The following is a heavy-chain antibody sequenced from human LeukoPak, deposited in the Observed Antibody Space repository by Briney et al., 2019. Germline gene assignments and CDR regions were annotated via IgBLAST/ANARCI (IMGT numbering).Heavy chain of an antibody. Sequence: SETLCLTCTVSGDSISRFQWNWIRQSPGKGLEWIGYIDYSGSTNYNPSLESRVTISVDTSTNQFSLKLKSVTAADTAVYYCMTSFHYYDSFFDYWGQGTLVTVSS. J-gene: IGHJ4*02. V-gene: IGHV4-59*03. CDR1: GDSISRFQ. CDR2: IDYSGST. D-gene: IGHD3-22*01. CDR3: MTSFHYYDSFFDY.